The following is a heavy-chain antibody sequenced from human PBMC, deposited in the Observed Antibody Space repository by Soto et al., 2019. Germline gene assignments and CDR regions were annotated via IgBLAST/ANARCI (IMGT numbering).Heavy chain of an antibody. D-gene: IGHD6-13*01. Sequence: PSQTLSLTCAISGGSVSSNSATWNWIRQSPSRGLEWLGRTYYRSKWYNDYAVSVKSRVTINPDTSKNQFSLQLNSVTPEDTAVYYCAREEIAAAYNWFDPWGQGTLVTRLL. CDR2: TYYRSKWYN. J-gene: IGHJ5*02. V-gene: IGHV6-1*01. CDR3: AREEIAAAYNWFDP. CDR1: GGSVSSNSAT.